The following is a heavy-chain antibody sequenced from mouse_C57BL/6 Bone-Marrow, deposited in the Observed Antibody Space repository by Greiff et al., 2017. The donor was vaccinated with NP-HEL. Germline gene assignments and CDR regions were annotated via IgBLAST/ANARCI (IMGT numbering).Heavy chain of an antibody. Sequence: QVQLKESGAELVKTGASVKISCKASGYAFSSYWMNWVKQRPGKGLEWIGQIYPGDGDTNYNGKFKGKATLTADKSSSTAYMQLSSLTSEDSAVYFCARPYGSGAMDYWGQGTSVTVSS. CDR1: GYAFSSYW. CDR2: IYPGDGDT. CDR3: ARPYGSGAMDY. V-gene: IGHV1-80*01. D-gene: IGHD1-1*01. J-gene: IGHJ4*01.